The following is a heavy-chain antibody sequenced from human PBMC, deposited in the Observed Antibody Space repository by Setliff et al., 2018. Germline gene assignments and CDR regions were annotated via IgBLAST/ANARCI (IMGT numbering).Heavy chain of an antibody. CDR2: MNPNNGNT. CDR3: ARVKRGRSLRYYYDSSGYGDGMDV. J-gene: IGHJ6*02. D-gene: IGHD3-22*01. CDR1: GYTFTSYG. V-gene: IGHV1-18*01. Sequence: GASVKVSCKASGYTFTSYGISWVRQATGQGLEWMGGMNPNNGNTGYAQKFQGRVTMTTDTSTSTAYMELRSLRSDDTAVYYCARVKRGRSLRYYYDSSGYGDGMDVWGQGTTVTVSS.